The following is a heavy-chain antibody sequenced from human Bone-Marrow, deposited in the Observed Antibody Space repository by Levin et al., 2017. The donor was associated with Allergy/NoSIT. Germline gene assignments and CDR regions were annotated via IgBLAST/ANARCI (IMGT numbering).Heavy chain of an antibody. CDR1: GGSISSYY. J-gene: IGHJ6*02. V-gene: IGHV4-4*07. Sequence: NPSETLSLTCTVSGGSISSYYWSWIRQPAGKGLEWIGRIYSSGSTNYNPSLKSRVTMSVDTSENQFSLKLSSVTAADTAVYYCARGETWSSSLGSYYFYGLDVWGQGTTVTVSS. CDR3: ARGETWSSSLGSYYFYGLDV. D-gene: IGHD6-13*01. CDR2: IYSSGST.